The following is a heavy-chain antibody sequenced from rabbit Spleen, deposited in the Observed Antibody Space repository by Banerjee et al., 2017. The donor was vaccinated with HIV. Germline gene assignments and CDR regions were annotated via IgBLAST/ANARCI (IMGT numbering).Heavy chain of an antibody. V-gene: IGHV1S40*01. Sequence: QSLEESGGGLVKPGASLTLTCKASGFSFNSGYDMCWVRQAPGKGLEWVACAYAGSSGSTYSATWAKGRFTISKTSSTTVTLQMTSLTAADTATYFCARDTGTSFSPYGMDLWGPGTLVTFS. CDR1: GFSFNSGYD. CDR2: AYAGSSGST. J-gene: IGHJ6*01. CDR3: ARDTGTSFSPYGMDL. D-gene: IGHD8-1*01.